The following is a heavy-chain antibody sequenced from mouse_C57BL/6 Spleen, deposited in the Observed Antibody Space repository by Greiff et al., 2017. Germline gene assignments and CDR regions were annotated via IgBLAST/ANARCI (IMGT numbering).Heavy chain of an antibody. J-gene: IGHJ2*01. CDR1: GFPFSSYA. CDR3: ASYYGSKGFDY. Sequence: EVQVVESGGGLVKPGGSLKLSCAASGFPFSSYAMSWVRQTPEKRLEWVATISDGGSYTYYPDNVKGRFTISRDNAKNNLYLQMSHLKSEDTAMYYCASYYGSKGFDYWGQGTTLTVSS. D-gene: IGHD1-1*01. V-gene: IGHV5-4*01. CDR2: ISDGGSYT.